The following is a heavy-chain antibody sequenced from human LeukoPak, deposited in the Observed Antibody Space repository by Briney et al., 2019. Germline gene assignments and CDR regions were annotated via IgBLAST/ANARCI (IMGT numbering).Heavy chain of an antibody. CDR1: GFTFSSYA. CDR3: ARESYDFWSGYYGATSY. Sequence: GGSLRLSCAASGFTFSSYAMHWVRQAPGKGLEWVAVISYDGSNKYYADSVKGRFTISRDNSKNTLYLQMNSLRAEDTAVYYCARESYDFWSGYYGATSYWGQGTLVTVSS. J-gene: IGHJ4*02. CDR2: ISYDGSNK. D-gene: IGHD3-3*01. V-gene: IGHV3-30-3*01.